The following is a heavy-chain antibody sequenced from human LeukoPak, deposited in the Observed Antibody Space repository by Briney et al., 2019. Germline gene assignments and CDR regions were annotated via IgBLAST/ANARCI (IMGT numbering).Heavy chain of an antibody. CDR3: AAGSYYMYVY. CDR2: IYSGGST. J-gene: IGHJ4*02. CDR1: GFTVSSNY. V-gene: IGHV3-66*01. Sequence: GGSLRLSCAASGFTVSSNYMCWVRQAPGKGLEWVSVIYSGGSTYYADSVKGRFTISRDNSKNTLYLQMNSLRAEDTAVYYCAAGSYYMYVYWGQGTLATVSS. D-gene: IGHD3-10*01.